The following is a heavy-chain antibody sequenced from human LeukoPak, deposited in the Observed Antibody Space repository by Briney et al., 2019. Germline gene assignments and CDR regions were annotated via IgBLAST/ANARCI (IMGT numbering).Heavy chain of an antibody. Sequence: PGGSLRLSCAASGFTFSSYGMHWVRQAPGKGLEWVAFIHYDGTNEYYADFVKGRFTISRDNFENTLSLQMNGLRVEDTALYYCVNSGFDPWGQGTLVTVSS. CDR3: VNSGFDP. J-gene: IGHJ5*02. V-gene: IGHV3-30*02. CDR2: IHYDGTNE. CDR1: GFTFSSYG. D-gene: IGHD3-10*01.